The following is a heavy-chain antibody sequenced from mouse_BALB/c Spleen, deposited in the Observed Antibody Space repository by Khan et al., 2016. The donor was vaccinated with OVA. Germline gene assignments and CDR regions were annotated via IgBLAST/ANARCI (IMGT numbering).Heavy chain of an antibody. CDR1: GFSLTDYA. V-gene: IGHV2-6-5*01. CDR3: AKHPPYYAMDY. CDR2: IWGGGSK. J-gene: IGHJ4*01. Sequence: VQLQESGPGLVAPSQSLSITCTVSGFSLTDYAVSWIRQPPGKGLEWMGVIWGGGSKYYNSALKSRMSISKDNSKSQVFLKMNSLQTDDTAMYYCAKHPPYYAMDYGGQGTSVTVSS.